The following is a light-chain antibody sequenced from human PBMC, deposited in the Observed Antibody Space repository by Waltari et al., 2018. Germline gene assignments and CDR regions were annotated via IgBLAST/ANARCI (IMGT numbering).Light chain of an antibody. CDR3: QAWDTNTVI. CDR2: EDD. J-gene: IGLJ2*01. V-gene: IGLV3-1*01. CDR1: KLGDKN. Sequence: SYELTQPPSVSASPGQTVSITCSGDKLGDKNVCWYQQRPGQSPALVMFEDDKRPSGIAERFSGSNSGNTATLTISGTQAMDEADYYCQAWDTNTVIFGGGTKLTVL.